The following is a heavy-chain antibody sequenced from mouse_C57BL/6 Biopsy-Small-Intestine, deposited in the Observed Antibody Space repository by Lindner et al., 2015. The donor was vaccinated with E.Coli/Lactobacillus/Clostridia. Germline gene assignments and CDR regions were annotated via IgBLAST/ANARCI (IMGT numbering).Heavy chain of an antibody. CDR2: MRPSSGHT. J-gene: IGHJ4*01. CDR3: ARGDPIEVAASDN. CDR1: GYTFTSYD. Sequence: SVKVSCKASGYTFTSYDINWVRQATGQGLEWMGWMRPSSGHTGSAQKFQGRITMTGDSSTSTAYMELSSLRSEDTAVYYCARGDPIEVAASDNWGQGTLVTVSS. V-gene: IGHV1-81*01. D-gene: IGHD1-3*01.